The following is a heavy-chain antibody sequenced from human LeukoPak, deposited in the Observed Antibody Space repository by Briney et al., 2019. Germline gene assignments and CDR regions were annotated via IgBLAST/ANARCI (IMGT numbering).Heavy chain of an antibody. J-gene: IGHJ4*02. D-gene: IGHD1-26*01. Sequence: PSETLSLTCSVSGGSVSSDSYFWNWVRQPPGKGLEWIGYIYYSGSTYYNPSLKSRVTISVDTSKNQFSLKLSSVTAADTAVYYCARGSYVGPTSGYFDYWGQGTLVTVSS. V-gene: IGHV4-61*01. CDR3: ARGSYVGPTSGYFDY. CDR1: GGSVSSDSYF. CDR2: IYYSGST.